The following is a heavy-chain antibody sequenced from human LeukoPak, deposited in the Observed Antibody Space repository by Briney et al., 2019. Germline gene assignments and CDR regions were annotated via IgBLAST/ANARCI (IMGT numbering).Heavy chain of an antibody. D-gene: IGHD6-13*01. CDR1: GYSFTSYW. V-gene: IGHV5-51*01. CDR3: ARSYSSSWYNGNAFDI. J-gene: IGHJ3*02. CDR2: IYPGDSDT. Sequence: KVGESLKISCKGSGYSFTSYWIGWVRQMPGKGLEWMGIIYPGDSDTRYSPSFQGQVTISADKSISTAYLQWSSLKASDTAMYYCARSYSSSWYNGNAFDIWGQGTMVTVSS.